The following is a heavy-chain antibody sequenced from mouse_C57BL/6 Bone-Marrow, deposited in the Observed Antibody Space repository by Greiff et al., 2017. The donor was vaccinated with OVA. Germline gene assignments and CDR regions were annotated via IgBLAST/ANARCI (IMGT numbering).Heavy chain of an antibody. CDR3: ARRTMVPYYAMDY. Sequence: QVQLQQPGAELVKPGASVKLSCKASGYTFTSYWMHWVKQRPGQGLEWIGMIHPNSGSTNYNEKFKSKATLTVDKSSSTAYMQLSSLTSEDSAVYYCARRTMVPYYAMDYWGQGTSVTVSS. D-gene: IGHD1-1*02. CDR2: IHPNSGST. CDR1: GYTFTSYW. V-gene: IGHV1-64*01. J-gene: IGHJ4*01.